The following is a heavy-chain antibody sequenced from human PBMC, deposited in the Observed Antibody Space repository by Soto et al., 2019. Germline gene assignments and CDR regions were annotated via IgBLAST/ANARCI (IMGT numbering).Heavy chain of an antibody. CDR3: ARQGSNGAYYYYGMDV. J-gene: IGHJ6*02. D-gene: IGHD2-8*01. CDR2: IYPGDSDT. V-gene: IGHV5-51*01. CDR1: GYRFSSYW. Sequence: PGESLKISCNGSGYRFSSYWIAWVRQMPGKGLEWMGIIYPGDSDTRYSPSFQGQVTMSVDKSNSTAYLHWSGLKASDTAMYFCARQGSNGAYYYYGMDVWGQGTKVTVYS.